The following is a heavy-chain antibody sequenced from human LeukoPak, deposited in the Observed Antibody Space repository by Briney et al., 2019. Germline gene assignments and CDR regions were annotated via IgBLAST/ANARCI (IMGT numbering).Heavy chain of an antibody. V-gene: IGHV3-21*01. D-gene: IGHD6-13*01. J-gene: IGHJ3*02. CDR1: GFTFSSYS. Sequence: PGGSLRLSCAASGFTFSSYSMNWVRQAPGKGLEWVSSISSSSSYIYYADSVKGRFTISRDNAKNSLYLQMNSLRAEDTAVYYCAKDQYSSSWYSSAFDIWGQGTMVTVSS. CDR3: AKDQYSSSWYSSAFDI. CDR2: ISSSSSYI.